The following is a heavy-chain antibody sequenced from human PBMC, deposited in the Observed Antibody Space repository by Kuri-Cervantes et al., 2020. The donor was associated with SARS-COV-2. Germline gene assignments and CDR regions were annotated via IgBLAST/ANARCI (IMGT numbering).Heavy chain of an antibody. CDR1: GYTFTSYD. V-gene: IGHV1-8*01. CDR3: ATAPILVCSGGSCYPRRQNWFDP. Sequence: ASVKVSCKASGYTFTSYDINWVRQATGQGLEWMGWISAYNGNTNYAQKFQGRVTMTEDTSTDTAYMELSSLRSEDTAVYYCATAPILVCSGGSCYPRRQNWFDPWGQGTLVTVSS. J-gene: IGHJ5*02. D-gene: IGHD2-15*01. CDR2: ISAYNGNT.